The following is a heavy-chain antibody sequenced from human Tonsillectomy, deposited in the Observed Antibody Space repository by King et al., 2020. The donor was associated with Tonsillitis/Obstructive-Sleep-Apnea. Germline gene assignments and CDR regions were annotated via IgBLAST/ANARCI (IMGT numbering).Heavy chain of an antibody. J-gene: IGHJ5*02. CDR3: AIGRFLEWLLYPNWFDP. CDR1: GGSVSSGLYY. D-gene: IGHD3-3*01. CDR2: IYYSGST. V-gene: IGHV4-61*01. Sequence: VQLQESGPGLVQPSETLSLTCTVSGGSVSSGLYYWSWIRQPPGKGPEWIGYIYYSGSTNYNPSLKSRVTISLDTSKNQFSLKMSSVTAADTAMYYCAIGRFLEWLLYPNWFDPWGQGTLVTVSS.